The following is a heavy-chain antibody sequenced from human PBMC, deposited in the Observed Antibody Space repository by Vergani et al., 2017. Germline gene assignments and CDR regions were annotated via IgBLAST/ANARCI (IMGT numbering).Heavy chain of an antibody. Sequence: QVQLQQWGAGLLKPSETLSLTCAVYGGSFSGYYWSWIRQPPGKGLEWIGEINHSGSTNHNPSLKSRVTISVDTSKNQFSLKLSSVTAADTAVYYCARGRRVVVVPAAIQNYYYYMDVWGKGTTVTVSS. J-gene: IGHJ6*03. CDR3: ARGRRVVVVPAAIQNYYYYMDV. CDR2: INHSGST. D-gene: IGHD2-2*01. CDR1: GGSFSGYY. V-gene: IGHV4-34*01.